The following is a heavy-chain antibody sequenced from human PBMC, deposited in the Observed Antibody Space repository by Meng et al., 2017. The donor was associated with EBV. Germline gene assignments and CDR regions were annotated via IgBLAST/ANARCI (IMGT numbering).Heavy chain of an antibody. CDR3: ARGETVAGTWWFDP. J-gene: IGHJ5*02. V-gene: IGHV1-8*01. D-gene: IGHD6-19*01. CDR2: MNPNNGNT. CDR1: GYTFTNYD. Sequence: QVQLVQSGAEVKKPGAAVKVSCKASGYTFTNYDINWVRQATGQGFEWMGWMNPNNGNTGYAQKFQGRVTMTRNPSINTAYMELTSLTSEDTAVYYCARGETVAGTWWFDPWGQGTLVTVSS.